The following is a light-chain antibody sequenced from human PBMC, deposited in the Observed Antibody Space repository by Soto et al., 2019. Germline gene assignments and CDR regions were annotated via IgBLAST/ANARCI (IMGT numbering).Light chain of an antibody. V-gene: IGKV4-1*01. J-gene: IGKJ5*01. CDR2: WAS. Sequence: DIVMTQSADSLAVSLCERATFTCKSSQNLFSNSNNKNFLAWFQQKPGQPPKLLISWASTRESGVPERFSGSGSGTDFTLTISSLQAEDVAVYYCQQYHSDPITFGQGTRLEIK. CDR3: QQYHSDPIT. CDR1: QNLFSNSNNKNF.